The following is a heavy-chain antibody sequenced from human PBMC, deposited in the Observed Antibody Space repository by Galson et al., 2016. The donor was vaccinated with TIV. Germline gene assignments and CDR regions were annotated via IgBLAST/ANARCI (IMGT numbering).Heavy chain of an antibody. CDR2: ISGYNGHT. CDR1: GYTFTNYG. V-gene: IGHV1-18*04. J-gene: IGHJ4*02. CDR3: ARDRRGVLDSTLFDN. Sequence: QSGAEVKKPGASMKVSCKASGYTFTNYGISWVRQAPGKGLEWMGWISGYNGHTKSAQTFQGRVTMATDTSTSTAYMKLRSLRSDDTAVYYCARDRRGVLDSTLFDNWGQGTPVTVSS. D-gene: IGHD6-13*01.